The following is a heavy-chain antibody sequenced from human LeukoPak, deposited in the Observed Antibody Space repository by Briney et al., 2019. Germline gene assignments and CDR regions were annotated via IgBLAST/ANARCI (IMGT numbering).Heavy chain of an antibody. D-gene: IGHD2-2*01. V-gene: IGHV4-38-2*01. CDR1: GYSISSGYY. CDR2: SYHSGST. CDR3: ARIRIVPEQSLFDY. Sequence: SETLSLTCAVSGYSISSGYYWGWIRQPPGKGLEWIGSSYHSGSTYYNPSLKSRVTISVDTSKNQFSLKLSSVTAADTAVYYCARIRIVPEQSLFDYWGQGTLVTVSS. J-gene: IGHJ4*02.